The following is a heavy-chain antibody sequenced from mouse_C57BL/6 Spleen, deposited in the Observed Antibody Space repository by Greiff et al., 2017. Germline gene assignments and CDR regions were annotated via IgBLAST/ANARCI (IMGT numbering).Heavy chain of an antibody. V-gene: IGHV1-26*01. CDR3: ARVCPNYDYDDGHFDY. CDR2: INPNNGGT. CDR1: GYTFTDYY. Sequence: VQLQQSGPELVKPGASVKISCKASGYTFTDYYMNWVKQSHGKSLEWIGDINPNNGGTSYNQKFKGKATLTVDKSSSTAYMELRSLTSEDSAVYYCARVCPNYDYDDGHFDYWGQGTTLTVSS. D-gene: IGHD2-4*01. J-gene: IGHJ2*01.